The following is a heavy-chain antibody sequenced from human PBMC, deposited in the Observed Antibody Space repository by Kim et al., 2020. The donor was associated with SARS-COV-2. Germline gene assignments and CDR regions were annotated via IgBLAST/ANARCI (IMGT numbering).Heavy chain of an antibody. CDR1: GGSISSGGYY. CDR2: IYYSGST. V-gene: IGHV4-31*03. J-gene: IGHJ4*02. CDR3: ARAPGIAAASLFDY. D-gene: IGHD6-13*01. Sequence: SETLSLTCTVSGGSISSGGYYWSWIRQHPGKGLDWIGYIYYSGSTYYNPSLKSRVTISVDTSKNQFSLKLSSVTAADTAVYYCARAPGIAAASLFDYWGQGTLVTVSS.